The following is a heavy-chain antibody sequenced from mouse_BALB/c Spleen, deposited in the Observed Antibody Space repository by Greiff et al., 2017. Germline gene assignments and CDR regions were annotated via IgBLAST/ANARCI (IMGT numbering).Heavy chain of an antibody. V-gene: IGHV2-9*02. J-gene: IGHJ1*01. D-gene: IGHD1-1*01. CDR2: IWAGGST. CDR3: ARNEIYYYGSKGYWYFDV. CDR1: GFSLTSYG. Sequence: QVQLKESGPGLVAPSQSLSITCTVSGFSLTSYGVHWVRQPPGKGLEWLGVIWAGGSTNYNSALMSRLSISKDNSKSQVFLKMNSLQADDTAIYYCARNEIYYYGSKGYWYFDVWGAGTTVTVSS.